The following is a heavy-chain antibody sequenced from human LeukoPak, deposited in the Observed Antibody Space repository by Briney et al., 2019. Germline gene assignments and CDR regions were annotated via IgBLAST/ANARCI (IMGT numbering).Heavy chain of an antibody. CDR2: INPNSGGT. J-gene: IGHJ4*02. D-gene: IGHD1-26*01. Sequence: ASVKVSCKASGYTFTSYGISWVRQAPGQGLEWMGWINPNSGGTNYAQKFQGRVTMTRDTSISTAYMELSRLRSDDTAVYYCARVGHRRWDRYYFDYWGQGTLVTVSS. CDR3: ARVGHRRWDRYYFDY. V-gene: IGHV1-2*02. CDR1: GYTFTSYG.